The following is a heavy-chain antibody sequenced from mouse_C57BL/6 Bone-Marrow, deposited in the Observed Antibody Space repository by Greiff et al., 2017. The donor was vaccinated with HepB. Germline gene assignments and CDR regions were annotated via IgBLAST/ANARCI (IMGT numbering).Heavy chain of an antibody. V-gene: IGHV1-80*01. CDR2: IYPGDGDT. J-gene: IGHJ1*03. Sequence: QVQLKQSGAELVKPGASVKISCKASGYAFSSYWMNWVKQRPGKGLEWIGQIYPGDGDTNYNGKFKGKATLTADKSSSTAYMQLSSLTSEDSAVYFCARKGVITTWYFDVWGTGTTVTVSS. D-gene: IGHD1-1*01. CDR1: GYAFSSYW. CDR3: ARKGVITTWYFDV.